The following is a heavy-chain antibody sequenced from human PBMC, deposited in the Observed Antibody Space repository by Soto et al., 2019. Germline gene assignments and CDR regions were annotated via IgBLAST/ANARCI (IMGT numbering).Heavy chain of an antibody. CDR2: VYYSGTT. Sequence: SETLSLTCSVSGGSVSNKTYYWSWIRQPPGKRLEWIGYVYYSGTTNYNPSLKSRVTISVDLSKNQFSLRLSSVTTADTALYYCAREASVLIPAAQPSRFDSWGQGTLVTV. D-gene: IGHD2-2*01. CDR3: AREASVLIPAAQPSRFDS. CDR1: GGSVSNKTYY. J-gene: IGHJ4*02. V-gene: IGHV4-61*01.